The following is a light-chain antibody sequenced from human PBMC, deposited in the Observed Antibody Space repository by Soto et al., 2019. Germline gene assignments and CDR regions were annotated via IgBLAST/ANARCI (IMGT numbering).Light chain of an antibody. Sequence: ETVLTQSPATVSVSPGEGVTLSCRASQSVNSNLAWYQHKPGQAPRLLVYGTSTRATGIPARFSGSGSGTEFTLTISSLQSEDFAVYYCQQYNNWPLTFGGGTKVDIK. V-gene: IGKV3-15*01. CDR1: QSVNSN. CDR2: GTS. CDR3: QQYNNWPLT. J-gene: IGKJ4*01.